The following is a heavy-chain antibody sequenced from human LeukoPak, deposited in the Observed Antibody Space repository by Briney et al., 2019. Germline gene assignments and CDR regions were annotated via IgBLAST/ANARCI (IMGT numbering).Heavy chain of an antibody. D-gene: IGHD3-3*01. CDR2: IYHSGST. V-gene: IGHV4-38-2*02. Sequence: SETLSLTCTVSGYSISSGYYWGWIRPPPGKGLEWIGSIYHSGSTYYNPSLKSRVTISVDTSKNQFSLKLSSVTAADTAVYYCARDGYDFWSGYFASFDPWGQGTPVTVSS. J-gene: IGHJ5*02. CDR3: ARDGYDFWSGYFASFDP. CDR1: GYSISSGYY.